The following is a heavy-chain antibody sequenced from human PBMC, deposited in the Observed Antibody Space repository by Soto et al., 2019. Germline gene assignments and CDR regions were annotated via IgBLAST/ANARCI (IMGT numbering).Heavy chain of an antibody. CDR2: IYYSGST. CDR3: ASEGVSSSWYNYYGMDV. CDR1: GGSISSYY. J-gene: IGHJ6*02. D-gene: IGHD6-13*01. V-gene: IGHV4-59*01. Sequence: QVQLQESGPGLVKPSETLSLTCTVSGGSISSYYWSWIRQPPGKGLEWIGYIYYSGSTNYNPSLKSRVTISVDTSKNQFSLKLSSVTAADTAVYYCASEGVSSSWYNYYGMDVWGQGTTVTVSS.